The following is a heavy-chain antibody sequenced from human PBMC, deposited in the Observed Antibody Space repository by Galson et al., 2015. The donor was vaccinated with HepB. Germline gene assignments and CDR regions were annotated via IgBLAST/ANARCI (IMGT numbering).Heavy chain of an antibody. CDR2: IYPGDSDT. Sequence: QSGAEVKKPGESLKISCKGSGYSFTSYWIGWVRQMPGKGLEWMGIIYPGDSDTRYSPSFQGQVTISADKSISTAYLQWSSLKASDTAMYYCARPPPGYCSGGSCYGVGAFDIWGQGTMVTVSS. D-gene: IGHD2-15*01. CDR1: GYSFTSYW. CDR3: ARPPPGYCSGGSCYGVGAFDI. J-gene: IGHJ3*02. V-gene: IGHV5-51*01.